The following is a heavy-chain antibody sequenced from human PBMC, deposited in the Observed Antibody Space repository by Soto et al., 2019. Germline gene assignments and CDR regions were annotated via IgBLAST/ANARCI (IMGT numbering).Heavy chain of an antibody. CDR3: ARDRRGSGGMDV. CDR2: ISSSSSYI. V-gene: IGHV3-21*01. Sequence: GGSLRLSCLASGFTFSSYSMNWVRQAPGKGLEWVSSISSSSSYIYYADSVKGRFTISRDNAKNSLYLQMNSLRAEDTAVYYCARDRRGSGGMDVWGKGTTVTVSS. J-gene: IGHJ6*04. CDR1: GFTFSSYS.